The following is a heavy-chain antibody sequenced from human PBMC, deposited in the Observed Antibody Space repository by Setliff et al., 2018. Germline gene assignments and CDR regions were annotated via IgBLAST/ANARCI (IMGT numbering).Heavy chain of an antibody. CDR2: IYIGGSA. CDR1: GGSISSYY. J-gene: IGHJ6*03. D-gene: IGHD3-16*01. Sequence: SETLSLTCTVSGGSISSYYWSWIRQPAGKGLEWIGHIYIGGSAYYNPSLGSRVTISVDTSRNQFYLKVDSVTAADTAVYYCARQYYNYIWGSSDYYYYMDVWGKGTTVTVSS. CDR3: ARQYYNYIWGSSDYYYYMDV. V-gene: IGHV4-4*07.